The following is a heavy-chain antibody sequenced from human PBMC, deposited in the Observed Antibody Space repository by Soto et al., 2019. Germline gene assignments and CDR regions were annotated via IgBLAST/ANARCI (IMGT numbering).Heavy chain of an antibody. CDR2: ISSASSYI. V-gene: IGHV3-21*01. Sequence: EVQLVESGGGRAKPGGSLRLSCVASGFTFSDYSMNWVRQAPGKGLEWVSSISSASSYIYYADSVEGRFTISRENAENSLFLHMNSLSGEDTAVYYCARSVSPSGSAGSYSGAQYGMDVWGQGTTVTVSS. CDR1: GFTFSDYS. D-gene: IGHD3-10*01. J-gene: IGHJ6*02. CDR3: ARSVSPSGSAGSYSGAQYGMDV.